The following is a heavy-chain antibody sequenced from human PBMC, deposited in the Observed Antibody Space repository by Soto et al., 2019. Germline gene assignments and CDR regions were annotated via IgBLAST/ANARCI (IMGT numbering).Heavy chain of an antibody. D-gene: IGHD2-2*01. CDR2: ISYDGSNK. Sequence: GGSLRLSCAASGFTFSSYAMHWVRQAPGKGLEWVAVISYDGSNKYYADSVKGRFTISRDNSKNTLYLQMNSLRAEDTAVYYCARGGDIVVVPGNYGMDVWGQGTTVTVSS. CDR1: GFTFSSYA. V-gene: IGHV3-30-3*01. J-gene: IGHJ6*02. CDR3: ARGGDIVVVPGNYGMDV.